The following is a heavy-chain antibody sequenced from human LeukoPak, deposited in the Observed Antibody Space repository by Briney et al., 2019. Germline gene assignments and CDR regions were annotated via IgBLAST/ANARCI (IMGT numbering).Heavy chain of an antibody. J-gene: IGHJ6*03. CDR1: GFTFSGSA. CDR2: IRSKANSYAT. CDR3: ARDLGGQGYMDV. V-gene: IGHV3-73*01. Sequence: PGGSLRLSCAASGFTFSGSAMHWVRQASGKGLEWVGRIRSKANSYATAYAASVKGRFTISRDDSKNTAYLQMNSLRAEDTAVYYCARDLGGQGYMDVWGKGTTVTVSS.